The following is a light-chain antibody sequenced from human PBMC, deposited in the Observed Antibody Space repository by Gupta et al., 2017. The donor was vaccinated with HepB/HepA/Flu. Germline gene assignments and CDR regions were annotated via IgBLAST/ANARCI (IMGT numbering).Light chain of an antibody. J-gene: IGLJ2*01. Sequence: SYVLTQPPSVSVAPGKTARITWGGNNIGSKSVHWYQQKPGQAPVLVVYGDSDRPSGIPERFSGSNSVNTATLTISRVEAGDEADYYCQVWDNSSDHVVFGGGTKLTVL. CDR1: NIGSKS. CDR3: QVWDNSSDHVV. V-gene: IGLV3-21*03. CDR2: GDS.